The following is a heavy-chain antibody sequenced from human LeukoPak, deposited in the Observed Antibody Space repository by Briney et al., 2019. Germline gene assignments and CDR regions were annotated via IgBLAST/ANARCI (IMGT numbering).Heavy chain of an antibody. CDR2: ISYDGSNK. Sequence: GGSLRLSCAASGFTLSNYGIHWVRQAPGKGLEWVAVISYDGSNKYCADSVKGRFTISRDNSKNTLYLQMNSLRAEDTAVYYCAKSQYSRDGGFDYWGQGTLVTVSS. J-gene: IGHJ4*02. CDR1: GFTLSNYG. CDR3: AKSQYSRDGGFDY. D-gene: IGHD2-15*01. V-gene: IGHV3-30*18.